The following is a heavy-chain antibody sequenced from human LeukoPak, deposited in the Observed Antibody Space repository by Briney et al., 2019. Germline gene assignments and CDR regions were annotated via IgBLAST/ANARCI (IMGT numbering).Heavy chain of an antibody. CDR1: GGSISSYY. V-gene: IGHV4-59*01. Sequence: SETLSLTCTVSGGSISSYYWSWIRQPPGKGLEWIGYIYYSGSTNYNPSLKSRVTISADTSKNQFSLKLSSVTAADTAVYYCATSSSSECSSWFDYWGQGTLVTVSS. J-gene: IGHJ4*02. CDR2: IYYSGST. CDR3: ATSSSSECSSWFDY. D-gene: IGHD6-13*01.